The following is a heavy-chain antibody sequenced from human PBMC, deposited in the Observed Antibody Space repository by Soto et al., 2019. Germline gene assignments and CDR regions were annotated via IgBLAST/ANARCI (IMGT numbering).Heavy chain of an antibody. CDR1: GFTFSSYA. V-gene: IGHV3-30-3*01. J-gene: IGHJ4*02. CDR3: ARDQGGFDY. Sequence: QVQLVESGGGVVQPGRSLRLSCAASGFTFSSYAMHWVRQAPGKGLEWVAVISYDGSNKYYADSVKGRFTISRDNSKNTLYLQMNSLRAEDTAVYYCARDQGGFDYGGQGTLVTFSS. CDR2: ISYDGSNK.